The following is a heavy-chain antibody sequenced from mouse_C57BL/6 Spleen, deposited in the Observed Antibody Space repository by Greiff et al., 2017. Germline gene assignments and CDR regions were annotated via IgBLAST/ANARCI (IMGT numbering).Heavy chain of an antibody. Sequence: DVQLVESGPGLVKPSQTVFLTCTATGISITTGNYRWSWIRPFPGNKLEWIGYIYYSGTITYNPSLTSRTTITRDTPKNQFFLEMNSLTAEDTATYYCAREGRGYFDYWGQGTTLTVSS. CDR1: GISITTGNYR. D-gene: IGHD3-3*01. CDR2: IYYSGTI. V-gene: IGHV3-5*01. CDR3: AREGRGYFDY. J-gene: IGHJ2*01.